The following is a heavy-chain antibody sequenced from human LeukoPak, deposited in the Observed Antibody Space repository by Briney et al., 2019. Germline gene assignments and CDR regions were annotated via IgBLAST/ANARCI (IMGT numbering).Heavy chain of an antibody. CDR3: AKELGFDY. Sequence: PGGSLRPSCAASGFTFSSYGMHWVRQAPGKGLEWVAVISYDGSNKYYADSVKGRFTISRDNSKNTLYLQMNSLRAEDTAVYYCAKELGFDYWGQGTLVTVSS. V-gene: IGHV3-30*18. J-gene: IGHJ4*02. CDR1: GFTFSSYG. CDR2: ISYDGSNK.